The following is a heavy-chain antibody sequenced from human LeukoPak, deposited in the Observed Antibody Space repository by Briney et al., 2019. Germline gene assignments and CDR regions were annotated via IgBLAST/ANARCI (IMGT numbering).Heavy chain of an antibody. Sequence: GASVKVSCKASGGSFSIYVLTWVRQAPGQGLEWMGGIIPILGTANYAQNFQGRITITADESTSTAYMELSSLRSEDTAVYYCARGNITIVETWFDYWGQGPRSPSPQ. D-gene: IGHD3-10*01. J-gene: IGHJ4*02. V-gene: IGHV1-69*13. CDR1: GGSFSIYV. CDR3: ARGNITIVETWFDY. CDR2: IIPILGTA.